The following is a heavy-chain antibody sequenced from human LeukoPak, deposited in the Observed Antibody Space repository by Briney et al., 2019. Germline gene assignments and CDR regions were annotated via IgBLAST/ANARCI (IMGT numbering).Heavy chain of an antibody. Sequence: PSETLSLTCAVYGGSFSGYYWSWIRQPPGEGLEWIGEINHSGSTNYNPSLKSRVTISVDTSKNQFSLKLSSVTAADTAVYYCARITSGYDFDYWGQGTLVTVSS. V-gene: IGHV4-34*01. J-gene: IGHJ4*02. CDR3: ARITSGYDFDY. CDR2: INHSGST. CDR1: GGSFSGYY. D-gene: IGHD5-12*01.